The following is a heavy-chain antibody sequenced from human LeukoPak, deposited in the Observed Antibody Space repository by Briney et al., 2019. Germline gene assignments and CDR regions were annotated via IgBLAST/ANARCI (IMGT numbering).Heavy chain of an antibody. CDR1: GYTFTGYY. J-gene: IGHJ4*02. V-gene: IGHV1-2*06. D-gene: IGHD6-13*01. Sequence: ASVKVSCKASGYTFTGYYMHWVRQAPGQGLEWMGRINPNSGGTNYVQKFQGRVTITRDTSLSTASMEPSRQRSTATAACFFRRNQGSWYLSFDYWGEGTLVTVSS. CDR2: INPNSGGT. CDR3: RRNQGSWYLSFDY.